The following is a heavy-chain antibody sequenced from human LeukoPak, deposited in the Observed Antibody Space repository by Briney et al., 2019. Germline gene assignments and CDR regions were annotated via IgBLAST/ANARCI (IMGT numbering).Heavy chain of an antibody. CDR1: GFTFSSYA. Sequence: PGGSLRLSCAASGFTFSSYAMHWVRQAPGKGLEWVAVISYDGSNKYYADSVKGRFTISRDNSKNTLYLQMNSLRAEDTAVYYCARGPYCSGGSCYSTNTFDIWGQGTMVTVSS. CDR3: ARGPYCSGGSCYSTNTFDI. J-gene: IGHJ3*02. D-gene: IGHD2-15*01. CDR2: ISYDGSNK. V-gene: IGHV3-30-3*01.